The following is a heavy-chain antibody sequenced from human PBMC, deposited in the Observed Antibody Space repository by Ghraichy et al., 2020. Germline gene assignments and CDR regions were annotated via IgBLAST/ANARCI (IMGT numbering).Heavy chain of an antibody. J-gene: IGHJ6*03. Sequence: SVKVSCKASGGTFSSYAISWVRQAPGQGLEWMGGIIPIFGTANYAQKFQGRVTITADESTSTAYMELSSLRSEDTAVYYCARVEGYCTNGVCPEPYYYYYYCMDVWGKGTTVTVSS. CDR3: ARVEGYCTNGVCPEPYYYYYYCMDV. D-gene: IGHD2-8*01. CDR1: GGTFSSYA. CDR2: IIPIFGTA. V-gene: IGHV1-69*13.